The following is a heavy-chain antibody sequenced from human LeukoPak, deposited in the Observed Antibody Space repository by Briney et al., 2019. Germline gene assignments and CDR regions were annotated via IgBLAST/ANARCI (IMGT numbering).Heavy chain of an antibody. CDR3: ARIGYCSRGSCYYFVY. CDR1: GFSLSNARMG. J-gene: IGHJ4*02. V-gene: IGHV2-26*01. CDR2: IFSNDEK. D-gene: IGHD2-15*01. Sequence: SGPTLVNPTETLTLTCTVSGFSLSNARMGVSWIRQPSGKALEWLAHIFSNDEKSYSTSLKSRLTISKDTSKSQVVLTMANMDPVDTATYYCARIGYCSRGSCYYFVYWGQGTLVTVSS.